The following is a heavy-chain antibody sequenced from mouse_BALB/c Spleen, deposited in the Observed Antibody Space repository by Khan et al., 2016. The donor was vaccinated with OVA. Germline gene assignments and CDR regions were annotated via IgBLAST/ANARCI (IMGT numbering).Heavy chain of an antibody. CDR1: GYTFTDYS. CDR2: IFPNDGGT. J-gene: IGHJ3*01. CDR3: ARSDYCSFGY. D-gene: IGHD2-13*01. V-gene: IGHV1S29*02. Sequence: IQLVQSGPELVKPGASVKISCKASGYTFTDYSMDWMRQSHGQSLAWIGYIFPNDGGTTYNQKFKTKATLTVDTSSSTAYMELRSLTSEDSSVYYCARSDYCSFGYWGQGTLVTVS.